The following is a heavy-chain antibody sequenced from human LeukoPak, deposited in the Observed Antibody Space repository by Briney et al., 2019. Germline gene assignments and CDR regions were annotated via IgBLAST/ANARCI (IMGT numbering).Heavy chain of an antibody. V-gene: IGHV4-39*01. D-gene: IGHD6-13*01. J-gene: IGHJ4*02. CDR2: IYYSGST. Sequence: SETLSLTCTVSGGSISSSSYYWGWIRQPPGKGLEWIGSIYYSGSTYYNPSLKSRVTISVDTSKNQFSLKLSPVTAADTAVYYCARLRIAAAGTYYFDYWGQGTLVTVSS. CDR1: GGSISSSSYY. CDR3: ARLRIAAAGTYYFDY.